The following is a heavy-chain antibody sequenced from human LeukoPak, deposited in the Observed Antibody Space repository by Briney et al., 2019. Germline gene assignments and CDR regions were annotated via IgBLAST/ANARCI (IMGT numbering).Heavy chain of an antibody. CDR2: ISSSSSYI. D-gene: IGHD5-12*01. CDR1: GFTFSSYS. CDR3: ARDRAGGYDWLADY. J-gene: IGHJ4*02. Sequence: GSLTLSCAVSGFTFSSYSMNWFSQDPPRGLEWVSCISSSSSYIYYADSVKSRFTISRDNAKNSLYLQMNSLRAEDTAVYYCARDRAGGYDWLADYWGQGTLVTVSS. V-gene: IGHV3-21*01.